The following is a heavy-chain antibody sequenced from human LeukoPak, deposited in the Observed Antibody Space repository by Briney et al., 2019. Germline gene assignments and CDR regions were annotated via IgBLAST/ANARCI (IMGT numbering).Heavy chain of an antibody. V-gene: IGHV1-8*03. D-gene: IGHD3-22*01. Sequence: ASVKVSCKASGYTFTSYDINWVRQATGQGLEWMGWMNPNSGNTGYAQKFQGRVTITRNTSISTAYMELSSLRSEDTAVYYCAKEGEGHITMTALFTRDLDYWGQGTLVTVSS. CDR2: MNPNSGNT. J-gene: IGHJ4*02. CDR1: GYTFTSYD. CDR3: AKEGEGHITMTALFTRDLDY.